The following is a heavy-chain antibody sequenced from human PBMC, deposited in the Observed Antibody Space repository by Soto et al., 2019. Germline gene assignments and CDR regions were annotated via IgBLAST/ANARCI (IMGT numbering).Heavy chain of an antibody. CDR3: ARGGYERGIAAAGTHTQYYYYYGMDV. Sequence: GASVKVSCKASGYTFTGYYMHWVRQAPGQGLEWMGWINPNSGGTNSAQKFQGWVTMTRDTSISTAYMELSRLRSDDTAVYYCARGGYERGIAAAGTHTQYYYYYGMDVWGQGTTVTVSS. CDR1: GYTFTGYY. CDR2: INPNSGGT. V-gene: IGHV1-2*04. J-gene: IGHJ6*02. D-gene: IGHD6-13*01.